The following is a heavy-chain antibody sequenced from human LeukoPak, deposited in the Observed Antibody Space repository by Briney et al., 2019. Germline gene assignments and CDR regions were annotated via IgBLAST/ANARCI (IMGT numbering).Heavy chain of an antibody. V-gene: IGHV2-5*02. D-gene: IGHD1-26*01. CDR2: IYWDDDK. CDR1: GGSISSSSYY. J-gene: IGHJ4*02. CDR3: AHRSASFSGDFDY. Sequence: ETLSLTCTVSGGSISSSSYYWGWIRQPPGKALEWLALIYWDDDKRYSPSLKSRLSITKDTSKNQVVLTMTNMDPVDTATYYCAHRSASFSGDFDYWGQGTLVTVSS.